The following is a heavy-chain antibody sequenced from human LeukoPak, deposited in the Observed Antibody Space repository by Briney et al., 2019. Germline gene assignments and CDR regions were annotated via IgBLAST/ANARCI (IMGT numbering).Heavy chain of an antibody. J-gene: IGHJ3*02. Sequence: GASVKVSCKASGYTFTGYYMHWVRQAPGQGLEWMGRINPNSGGTNYAQKFQGRVTMTRDTSISTAYMELSRLRSDDTAVYYCARYCSGGSCHRDAFDIWGQGTMVTVSS. CDR3: ARYCSGGSCHRDAFDI. CDR2: INPNSGGT. V-gene: IGHV1-2*06. CDR1: GYTFTGYY. D-gene: IGHD2-15*01.